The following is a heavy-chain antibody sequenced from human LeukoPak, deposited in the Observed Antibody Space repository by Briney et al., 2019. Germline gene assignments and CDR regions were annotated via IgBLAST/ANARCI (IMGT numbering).Heavy chain of an antibody. Sequence: PSETLSLTCTVSGGSISSGDYYWSWIRQPPGKGLEWIGYIYYSGSTYYNPSLKSRVTISVDTSKNQFSLKLSSVTAADTAVYYCAARHWITIFGVVPRDYWGQGTLVTVSS. V-gene: IGHV4-30-4*08. D-gene: IGHD3-3*01. CDR3: AARHWITIFGVVPRDY. CDR1: GGSISSGDYY. CDR2: IYYSGST. J-gene: IGHJ4*02.